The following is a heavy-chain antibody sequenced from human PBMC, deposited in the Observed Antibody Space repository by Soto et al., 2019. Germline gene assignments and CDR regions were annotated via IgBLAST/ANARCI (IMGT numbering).Heavy chain of an antibody. J-gene: IGHJ4*02. D-gene: IGHD3-22*01. CDR3: ATNYFDVMGHYFIFEH. CDR2: IIPIGGTP. CDR1: GRTFNNYA. Sequence: QVQLVQSGAEVKKPGSSVKVSCKASGRTFNNYAISWVRQAPGIGFEWLGVIIPIGGTPEHAQKFQGRVTISGDGAPNTVYMELSSLRSEATAVYYWATNYFDVMGHYFIFEHGGQGTLVTVSS. V-gene: IGHV1-69*01.